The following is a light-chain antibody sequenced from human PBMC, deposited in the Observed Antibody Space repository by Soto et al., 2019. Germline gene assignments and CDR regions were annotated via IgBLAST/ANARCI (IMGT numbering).Light chain of an antibody. CDR1: TSNIGADF. J-gene: IGLJ7*01. CDR3: ATWDDSLNGHV. Sequence: QAVVTQTPSASGTPGQRVTVSSSRRTSNIGADFVFWYQQLPGTAPKLLLYTNNQRPSGVSDRFSGSKSGTSASLAISGLQSEDEADYYCATWDDSLNGHVLGGGTQLTVL. CDR2: TNN. V-gene: IGLV1-44*01.